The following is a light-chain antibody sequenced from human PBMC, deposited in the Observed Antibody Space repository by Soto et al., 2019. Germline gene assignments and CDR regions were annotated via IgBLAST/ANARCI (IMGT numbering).Light chain of an antibody. V-gene: IGKV1-39*01. CDR1: QNINSD. Sequence: DIQMTQSPSSLSASVGDRVTITCRARQNINSDLNWYQQKPGKAPKLLMYSTSSLRSGVPSRFSGSGSWTDFNLTISTLQREDLATYYCQQSDRIPITFGQGTRLDI. CDR3: QQSDRIPIT. J-gene: IGKJ5*01. CDR2: STS.